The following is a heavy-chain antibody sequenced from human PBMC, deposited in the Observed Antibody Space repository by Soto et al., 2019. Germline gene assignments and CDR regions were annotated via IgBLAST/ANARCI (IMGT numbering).Heavy chain of an antibody. CDR3: AKEGGKQLALYYYYYGMDV. J-gene: IGHJ6*02. CDR1: GFTFSSYG. V-gene: IGHV3-30*18. CDR2: ISYDGSNK. Sequence: GGSLRLSCAASGFTFSSYGMHWVRQAPGKGLEWVAVISYDGSNKYYADSVKGRFTISRDNSKNTLYLQMNSLRAEDTAVYYCAKEGGKQLALYYYYYGMDVWGQGTTVTVSS. D-gene: IGHD6-6*01.